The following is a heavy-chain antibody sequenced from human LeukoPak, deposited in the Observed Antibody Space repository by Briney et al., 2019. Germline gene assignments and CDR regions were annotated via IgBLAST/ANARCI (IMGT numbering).Heavy chain of an antibody. Sequence: PGGSLRLSCAASGFTFSSYAMSWVRQAPGKGLEWVSAISGSGGSTYYADSVKGRFTISRDNSKNTLYLQMNSLRAEDTAVYYCARDRGYSYGLDYWGQGTLVTVSS. CDR2: ISGSGGST. D-gene: IGHD5-18*01. J-gene: IGHJ4*02. CDR1: GFTFSSYA. V-gene: IGHV3-23*01. CDR3: ARDRGYSYGLDY.